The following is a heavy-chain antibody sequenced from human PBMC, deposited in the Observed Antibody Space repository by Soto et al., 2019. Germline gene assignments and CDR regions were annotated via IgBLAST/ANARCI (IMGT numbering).Heavy chain of an antibody. J-gene: IGHJ6*02. CDR3: ARDQGYCSGGSCPRPYYYGMDV. Sequence: GASVKVSCKASGYTFTSYVISWVRQAPGQGLEWMGWISAYNGNTNYAQKLQGRVTMTTDTSTSTAYMELRSLRSDDTAVYYCARDQGYCSGGSCPRPYYYGMDVWGQGTTVTVSS. V-gene: IGHV1-18*01. CDR2: ISAYNGNT. D-gene: IGHD2-15*01. CDR1: GYTFTSYV.